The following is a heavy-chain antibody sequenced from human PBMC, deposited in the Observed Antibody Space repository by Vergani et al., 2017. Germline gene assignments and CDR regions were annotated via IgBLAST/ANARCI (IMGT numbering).Heavy chain of an antibody. CDR3: SRDAFPSSSRLRYYGMDV. V-gene: IGHV3-11*05. J-gene: IGHJ6*02. D-gene: IGHD6-13*01. CDR2: ISSSSSYT. Sequence: VQLVESGGGLVQPGGSLRLSCAASGFTFSDYYMSWIRQAPGKGLEWVSYISSSSSYTNYADSVKGRFTISRDNAKNSLYLQMNSLRAEDTAVYYCSRDAFPSSSRLRYYGMDVWGQGTTVTVSS. CDR1: GFTFSDYY.